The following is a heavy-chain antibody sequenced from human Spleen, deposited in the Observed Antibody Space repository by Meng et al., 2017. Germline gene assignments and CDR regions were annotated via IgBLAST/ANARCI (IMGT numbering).Heavy chain of an antibody. D-gene: IGHD3-10*01. V-gene: IGHV3-48*03. Sequence: GESLKISCAASGFTFSNYEMDWVRQAPGKGLEWVSHISSSGSTTYYADSVKGRFTISRDNARNSLSLQINSLRAEDTAVYYCATARRRITMVRGGLWNFDYWGQGTLVTVSS. CDR3: ATARRRITMVRGGLWNFDY. J-gene: IGHJ4*02. CDR1: GFTFSNYE. CDR2: ISSSGSTT.